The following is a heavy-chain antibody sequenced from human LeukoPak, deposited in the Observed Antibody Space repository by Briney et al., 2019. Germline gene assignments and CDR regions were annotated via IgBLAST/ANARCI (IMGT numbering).Heavy chain of an antibody. Sequence: ASVKVSCKASGYTFTGYYMHWVRQAPGQGLEWMGWINPNSGGTNYAQKFQGRVTMTRDTSTSTAYMDLSRLTSDDTAVYYCARAWYGHDYGGNPPLDNWGRGTLVTVSS. CDR1: GYTFTGYY. D-gene: IGHD4-23*01. CDR3: ARAWYGHDYGGNPPLDN. CDR2: INPNSGGT. J-gene: IGHJ4*02. V-gene: IGHV1-2*02.